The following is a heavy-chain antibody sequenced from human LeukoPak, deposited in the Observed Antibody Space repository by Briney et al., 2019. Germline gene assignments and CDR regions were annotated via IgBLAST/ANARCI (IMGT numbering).Heavy chain of an antibody. CDR3: ARANSGSRAVDY. J-gene: IGHJ4*02. CDR2: INPNSGGA. V-gene: IGHV1-2*02. Sequence: GASVKVSCKASGYTFTGYYMHWVRQAPGQGLEWMGWINPNSGGANYAQKFQGRVTMTRDTSISTAYMELSRLRSDDTAVYYCARANSGSRAVDYWGQGTLVTVSS. D-gene: IGHD1-26*01. CDR1: GYTFTGYY.